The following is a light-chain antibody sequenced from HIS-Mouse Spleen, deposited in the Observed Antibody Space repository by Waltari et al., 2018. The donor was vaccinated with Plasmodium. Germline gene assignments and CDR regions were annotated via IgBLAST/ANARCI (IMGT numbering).Light chain of an antibody. Sequence: EIVLTQSPATLSLSPGERATLSCSASQSVSSYLAWYQQKPGQAPRLRIYDASNRATGIPARFSGSGSGTDFTLTISSLEPEDFAVYYCQQRSNWPITFGPGTKVDIK. J-gene: IGKJ3*01. V-gene: IGKV3-11*01. CDR2: DAS. CDR3: QQRSNWPIT. CDR1: QSVSSY.